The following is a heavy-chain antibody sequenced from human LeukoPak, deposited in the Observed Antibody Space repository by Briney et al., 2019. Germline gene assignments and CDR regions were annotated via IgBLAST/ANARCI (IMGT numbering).Heavy chain of an antibody. J-gene: IGHJ5*02. D-gene: IGHD3-22*01. CDR3: AREARDSRHLDL. Sequence: SGTLSLTCNVSGGSISSYYWTWTRQSAGKGLEWIGRISASGSTNYNPSLKSRVTVSVDTSNNHFSLNLSSVTAADTAVYWCAREARDSRHLDLWGQGTLVTVSS. V-gene: IGHV4-4*07. CDR1: GGSISSYY. CDR2: ISASGST.